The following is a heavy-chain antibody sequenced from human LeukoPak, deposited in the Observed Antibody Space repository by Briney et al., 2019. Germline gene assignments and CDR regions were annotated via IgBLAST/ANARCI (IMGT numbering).Heavy chain of an antibody. D-gene: IGHD3-10*01. V-gene: IGHV2-5*02. J-gene: IGHJ4*02. CDR3: AHSPWGLSGLGAITMVRGVSFDY. CDR2: IYWDDDK. CDR1: GFSRSTSGVG. Sequence: ESGPTLVKPTQTLTLTCTFSGFSRSTSGVGVGWIRQPPGKALEWLALIYWDDDKRYSPSLKSRLTITKDTSKNQVVLTMTNMDPVDTATYYCAHSPWGLSGLGAITMVRGVSFDYWGQGTLVTVSS.